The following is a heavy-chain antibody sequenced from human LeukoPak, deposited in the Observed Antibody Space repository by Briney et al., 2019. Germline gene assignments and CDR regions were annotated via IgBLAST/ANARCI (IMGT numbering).Heavy chain of an antibody. J-gene: IGHJ4*02. Sequence: PSEALSLTCTVSGGSISSYYWSWIRQPPGKGLEGIGYIYYTGSTNYNPSLESRVTISVDTSKNQFSLNPSSVTAADTAVYYCARSQYYYDNSGYYFWGQGTLVTVS. CDR1: GGSISSYY. V-gene: IGHV4-59*08. D-gene: IGHD3-22*01. CDR3: ARSQYYYDNSGYYF. CDR2: IYYTGST.